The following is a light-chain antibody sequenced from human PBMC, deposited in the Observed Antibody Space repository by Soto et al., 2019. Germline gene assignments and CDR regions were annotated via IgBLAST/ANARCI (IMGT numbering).Light chain of an antibody. CDR2: GAS. V-gene: IGKV3-15*01. CDR3: QKSNNSPRT. Sequence: IVMTPSPATLSVSPGARSPLSCRASQSVSSNLAWYQQKPGQAPRLLIYGASTRATGIPARFSGSGSGTEVTLTISRLQSEDFAVYYCQKSNNSPRTCGQGNTWDIK. CDR1: QSVSSN. J-gene: IGKJ1*01.